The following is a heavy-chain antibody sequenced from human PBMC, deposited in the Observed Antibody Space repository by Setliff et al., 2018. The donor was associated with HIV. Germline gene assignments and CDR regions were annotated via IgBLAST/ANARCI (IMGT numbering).Heavy chain of an antibody. CDR2: MDYSGST. Sequence: SETLSLTCTVSGGSITYSSYYWGWIRQPPGKGLEWIGSMDYSGSTNYNPSFKSRVTISVDTSKRQFSLRLKSVTAADTAAYYCTRGLGDQWLGSGDIDQYRYMDVWGTATTVTVSS. CDR1: GGSITYSSYY. D-gene: IGHD6-19*01. J-gene: IGHJ6*03. CDR3: TRGLGDQWLGSGDIDQYRYMDV. V-gene: IGHV4-39*07.